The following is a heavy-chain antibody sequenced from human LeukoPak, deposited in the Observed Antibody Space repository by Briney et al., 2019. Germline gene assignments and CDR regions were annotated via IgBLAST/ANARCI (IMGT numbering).Heavy chain of an antibody. D-gene: IGHD6-13*01. Sequence: ASVKVSCKASGYTFTRYDINWVRQATGQGLEWMGIINPSGGSTSYAQKFQGRVTMTRDTSTSTVYMELSSLRSEDTAVYYCARDQIAAAGFYDYWGQGTLVTVSS. CDR1: GYTFTRYD. V-gene: IGHV1-46*01. CDR3: ARDQIAAAGFYDY. CDR2: INPSGGST. J-gene: IGHJ4*02.